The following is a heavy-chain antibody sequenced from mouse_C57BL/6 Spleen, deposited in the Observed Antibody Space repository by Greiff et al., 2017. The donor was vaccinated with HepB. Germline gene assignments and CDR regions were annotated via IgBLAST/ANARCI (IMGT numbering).Heavy chain of an antibody. CDR2: IDPANGNT. CDR3: AAGYDYDGSWFAY. D-gene: IGHD2-4*01. J-gene: IGHJ3*01. V-gene: IGHV14-3*01. CDR1: GFNIKNTY. Sequence: VQLQQSVAELVRPGASVKLSCTASGFNIKNTYMHWVKQRPEQGLEWIGRIDPANGNTKYAPKFQGKATITADTSSNTAYLQLSSLTSEDTAIYYCAAGYDYDGSWFAYWGQGTLVTVSA.